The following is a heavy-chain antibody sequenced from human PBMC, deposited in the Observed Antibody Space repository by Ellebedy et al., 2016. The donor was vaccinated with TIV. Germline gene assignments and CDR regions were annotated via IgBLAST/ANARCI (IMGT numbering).Heavy chain of an antibody. V-gene: IGHV3-7*03. CDR3: VRGGARSSWYWRL. CDR2: INKDGRED. CDR1: EFAFDDDW. Sequence: GESLKISCAASEFAFDDDWMSWVRQAPGKGLEWVANINKDGREDYYMDSVKGRFTISRDNTQNSLFLEMNSLKAEDTAIYYCVRGGARSSWYWRLWGQGTLVTVSS. J-gene: IGHJ4*02. D-gene: IGHD2-8*02.